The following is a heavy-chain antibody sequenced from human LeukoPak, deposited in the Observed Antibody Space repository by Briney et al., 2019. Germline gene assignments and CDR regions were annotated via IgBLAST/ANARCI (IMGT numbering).Heavy chain of an antibody. CDR1: GFTFSSYG. D-gene: IGHD4-17*01. CDR3: AKDKSDYGDYSYMDV. Sequence: GGSLRLSCAASGFTFSSYGMHWVRQAPGKGLDWVAFIRYDGSNKYCADSVKGRFTVSRDNPKNTLYLQMNSLRAEDTAVYYCAKDKSDYGDYSYMDVWGKGTTVTVSS. V-gene: IGHV3-30*02. CDR2: IRYDGSNK. J-gene: IGHJ6*03.